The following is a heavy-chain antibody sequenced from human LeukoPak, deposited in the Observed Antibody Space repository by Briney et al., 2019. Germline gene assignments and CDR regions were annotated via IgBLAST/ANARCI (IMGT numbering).Heavy chain of an antibody. CDR1: GFTFSSFE. J-gene: IGHJ4*02. CDR3: ARSAQAYYYDSSGSQKFDY. Sequence: GGSLRLSCAASGFTFSSFEMNWVRQAPGKGLEWVSSISSSSSYIYYADSVKGRFTISRDNAKNSLYLQMNSLRAEDTAVYYCARSAQAYYYDSSGSQKFDYWGQGTLVTVSS. V-gene: IGHV3-21*01. CDR2: ISSSSSYI. D-gene: IGHD3-22*01.